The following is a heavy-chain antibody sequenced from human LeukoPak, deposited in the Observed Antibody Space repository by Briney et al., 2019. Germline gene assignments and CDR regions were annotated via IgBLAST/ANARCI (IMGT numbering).Heavy chain of an antibody. CDR2: VSYTGST. CDR1: GGSISSSTYY. Sequence: SETLSLTCTVSGGSISSSTYYWGWIRQLPGRGLEWIASVSYTGSTTYNPSLKSRVTISVDTSKTQFSLKLSSVTAADTAVYYCARSRKYGAVTTYSWFDPWGRGTLVIVSS. J-gene: IGHJ5*02. CDR3: ARSRKYGAVTTYSWFDP. V-gene: IGHV4-39*01. D-gene: IGHD4-17*01.